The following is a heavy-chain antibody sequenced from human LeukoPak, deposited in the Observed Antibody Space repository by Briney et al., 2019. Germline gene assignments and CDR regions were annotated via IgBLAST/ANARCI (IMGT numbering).Heavy chain of an antibody. V-gene: IGHV4-61*02. Sequence: IPSETLSLTCTVSGGSISSGSYYWSWIRQPAGKGLEWIGRIYTSGSTNYNPSLKSRVTISVDPSKNQFSLKLSSVTAADTAVYYCARMAEVIAARWGFDYWGQGTLVTVSS. CDR2: IYTSGST. J-gene: IGHJ4*02. CDR1: GGSISSGSYY. CDR3: ARMAEVIAARWGFDY. D-gene: IGHD6-6*01.